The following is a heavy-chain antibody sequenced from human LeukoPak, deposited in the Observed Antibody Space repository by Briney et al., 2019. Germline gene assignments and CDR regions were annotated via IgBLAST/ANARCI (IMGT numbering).Heavy chain of an antibody. CDR2: IYYSGST. Sequence: SETLSLTCTVSGGSISTYYWSWIRQPPGEGLEWIGYIYYSGSTNYNPSPKSRVTISLDTSKNQFSLKLNSVPAADTAMYYCARSFSPNYYDLLDYWGQGTLVTVSS. J-gene: IGHJ4*02. CDR3: ARSFSPNYYDLLDY. D-gene: IGHD3-22*01. V-gene: IGHV4-59*01. CDR1: GGSISTYY.